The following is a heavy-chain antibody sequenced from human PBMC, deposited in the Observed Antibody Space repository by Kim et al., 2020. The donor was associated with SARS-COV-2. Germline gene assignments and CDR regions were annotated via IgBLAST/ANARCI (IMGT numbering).Heavy chain of an antibody. CDR1: GGSISSHY. V-gene: IGHV4-59*08. D-gene: IGHD4-17*01. Sequence: SETLSLTCTVSGGSISSHYWSWIRKPPGKELEWIAYIYYSGSTDYNPSLESRVSISVDTSKNQFSLKLSSVTAADTAVYYCARHSDYGLPNWFDPWGQGTLVTVSS. CDR3: ARHSDYGLPNWFDP. J-gene: IGHJ5*02. CDR2: IYYSGST.